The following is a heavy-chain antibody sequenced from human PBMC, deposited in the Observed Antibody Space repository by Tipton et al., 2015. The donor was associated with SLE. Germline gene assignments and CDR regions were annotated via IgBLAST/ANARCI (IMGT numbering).Heavy chain of an antibody. CDR3: ARLTTTFGVTY. V-gene: IGHV4-39*07. D-gene: IGHD3-3*01. Sequence: TLSLTCTVSGGSISSSSYYWGWIRQPPGKGLEWIGNIYHSGNTYYNPSLKSRVTISVDTSKNQFSLNLNSVTVADTAVYYCARLTTTFGVTYWGQGTLVTVSS. CDR1: GGSISSSSYY. CDR2: IYHSGNT. J-gene: IGHJ4*02.